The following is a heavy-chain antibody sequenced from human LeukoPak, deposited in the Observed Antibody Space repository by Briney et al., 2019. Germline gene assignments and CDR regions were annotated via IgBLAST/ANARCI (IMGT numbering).Heavy chain of an antibody. Sequence: SETLSLTCTVSGGSISSYYWSWIRQPPGKGLEWIGYIYYSGSTNYNPSLKSRVTISVDTSKNQFSLKLSSVTAADTAVYYCVRQVDTAMDLFDYWGQGTLVTVSS. CDR2: IYYSGST. J-gene: IGHJ4*02. CDR3: VRQVDTAMDLFDY. CDR1: GGSISSYY. V-gene: IGHV4-59*08. D-gene: IGHD5-18*01.